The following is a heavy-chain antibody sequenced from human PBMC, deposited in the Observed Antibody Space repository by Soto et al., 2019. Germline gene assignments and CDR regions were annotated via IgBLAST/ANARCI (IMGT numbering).Heavy chain of an antibody. D-gene: IGHD3-10*01. J-gene: IGHJ4*02. CDR1: GFTFSNYA. Sequence: QVQLVETGGGVVQPGGSPRLSCAASGFTFSNYAVHWVRQAPGKGLEWVALISYDVSNKYYADSVKGLFTISRDNSKNTLYLQMNSLRPEDTAVYYCARDLTYSFDYWGQGTLVTVSS. CDR2: ISYDVSNK. CDR3: ARDLTYSFDY. V-gene: IGHV3-30-3*01.